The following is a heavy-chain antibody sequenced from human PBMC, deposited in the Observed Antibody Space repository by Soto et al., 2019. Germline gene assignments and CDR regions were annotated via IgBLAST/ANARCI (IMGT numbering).Heavy chain of an antibody. CDR1: GFTFSSYW. V-gene: IGHV3-74*01. J-gene: IGHJ6*02. CDR3: ASGSSWTDYYYYYGMEV. CDR2: INSDGSST. D-gene: IGHD6-13*01. Sequence: SLRLSCAASGFTFSSYWMHWVRQAPGKGLVWVSRINSDGSSTSYADSVKGRFTISRDNAKNTLYLQMNSLRAEDTAVYYCASGSSWTDYYYYYGMEVWGQGTTVTVSS.